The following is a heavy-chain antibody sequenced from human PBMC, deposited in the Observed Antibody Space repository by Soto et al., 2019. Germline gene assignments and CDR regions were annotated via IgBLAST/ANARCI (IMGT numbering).Heavy chain of an antibody. Sequence: QVQLVESGGGVVQPGRSLRLSCAASGFTFSSYGMHWVRQAQGKGLEWVAVIWYDGSNKYYADSVKGRFTISRDNSKNTLYLQMNSLRAEDTAVYYCARDGIVVVPAAIGSEDYFDYWGQGTLVTVSS. CDR1: GFTFSSYG. CDR3: ARDGIVVVPAAIGSEDYFDY. V-gene: IGHV3-33*01. D-gene: IGHD2-2*02. J-gene: IGHJ4*02. CDR2: IWYDGSNK.